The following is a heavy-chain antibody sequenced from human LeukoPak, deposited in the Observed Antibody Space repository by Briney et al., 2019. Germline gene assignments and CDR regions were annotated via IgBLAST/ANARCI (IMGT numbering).Heavy chain of an antibody. J-gene: IGHJ1*01. D-gene: IGHD6-13*01. V-gene: IGHV3-23*01. Sequence: GGSLRLSCAASGSTFSSYAMSWVRQAPGKGLEWVSGISGSGGNTYYADSVKGRFTISRDNSNNTLYLQMNSLRAEDTAVYYCARDIIAEAGTYFQHWGQGTLVTVSS. CDR1: GSTFSSYA. CDR3: ARDIIAEAGTYFQH. CDR2: ISGSGGNT.